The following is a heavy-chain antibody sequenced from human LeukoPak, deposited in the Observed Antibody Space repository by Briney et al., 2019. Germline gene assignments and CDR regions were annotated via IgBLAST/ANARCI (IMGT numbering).Heavy chain of an antibody. CDR3: TSHYYDSSESPLDY. CDR2: IKSKTDGGTT. Sequence: PGGSLRLSCAASGFTFSNAWMSWVRQAPGKGLEWVGRIKSKTDGGTTDYAAPVKGRFTISRDDSKNTLYLQMNSLKTEDTAVYYCTSHYYDSSESPLDYWGQGTLVTVSS. D-gene: IGHD3-22*01. CDR1: GFTFSNAW. J-gene: IGHJ4*02. V-gene: IGHV3-15*01.